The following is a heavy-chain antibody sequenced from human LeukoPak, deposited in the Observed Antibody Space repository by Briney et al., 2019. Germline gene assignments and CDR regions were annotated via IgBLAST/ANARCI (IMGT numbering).Heavy chain of an antibody. CDR1: GGSISSGGYS. CDR3: ARSRVQYYYDR. J-gene: IGHJ4*02. V-gene: IGHV4-30-2*01. Sequence: SQTLSLTCAVSGGSISSGGYSWSWIRQPPGKGLEWIGYIYHSGSTNYNPSLKSRVTISVGTSKNQFSLKLSSVTAADTAVYYCARSRVQYYYDRWGQGTLVTVSS. CDR2: IYHSGST. D-gene: IGHD3-22*01.